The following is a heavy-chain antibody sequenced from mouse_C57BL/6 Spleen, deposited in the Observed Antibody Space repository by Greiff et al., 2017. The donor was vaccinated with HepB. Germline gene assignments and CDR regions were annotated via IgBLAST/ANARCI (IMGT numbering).Heavy chain of an antibody. V-gene: IGHV5-17*01. CDR3: ARGDSWYFDV. CDR1: GFTFSDDG. Sequence: EVQLVESGGGLVKPGGSLKLSCAASGFTFSDDGMHWVRQAPEKGLEWVAYISSGSSTIYYADTVKGRFTISRDNAKNTLFLQMTSLRSEDTAMYYCARGDSWYFDVWGTVTTVTVSS. CDR2: ISSGSSTI. J-gene: IGHJ1*03.